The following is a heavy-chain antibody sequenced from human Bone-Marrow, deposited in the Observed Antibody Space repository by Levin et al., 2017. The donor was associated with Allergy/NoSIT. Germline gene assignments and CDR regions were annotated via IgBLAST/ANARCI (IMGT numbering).Heavy chain of an antibody. CDR1: GFTFSRYG. CDR3: AKDRGWYGDAFDI. Sequence: SCAASGFTFSRYGMSWVHQAPGRGLEWVSALSGSGGNTYYADSVKGRFTISRDNSKNTLFLQMNSLRVEDTAVYYCAKDRGWYGDAFDIWGQGTMVTVSS. CDR2: LSGSGGNT. V-gene: IGHV3-23*01. D-gene: IGHD6-19*01. J-gene: IGHJ3*02.